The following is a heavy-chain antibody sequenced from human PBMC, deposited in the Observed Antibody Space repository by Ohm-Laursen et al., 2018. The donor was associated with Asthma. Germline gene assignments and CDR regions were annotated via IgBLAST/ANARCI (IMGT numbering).Heavy chain of an antibody. Sequence: GSLRLSCAASGFTFSNAWMSWVRQAPGKGLEWVGRIKGKTDGGTTDYAAPVKGRFTISRDDSKNTLYLQMNSLKTEDTAVYYCTTDTYYDILTGYYSPDYWGQGTLVTVSS. CDR1: GFTFSNAW. V-gene: IGHV3-15*01. D-gene: IGHD3-9*01. CDR2: IKGKTDGGTT. J-gene: IGHJ4*02. CDR3: TTDTYYDILTGYYSPDY.